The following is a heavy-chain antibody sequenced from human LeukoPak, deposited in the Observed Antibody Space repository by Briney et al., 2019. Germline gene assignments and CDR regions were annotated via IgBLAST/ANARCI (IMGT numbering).Heavy chain of an antibody. J-gene: IGHJ6*02. D-gene: IGHD6-6*01. CDR2: IIPIFGTA. Sequence: ASVKVSCKASGGTFSSYAISWVRQAPGQGLEWMGGIIPIFGTANYAQKFQGRVTITADESTSTAYMELSSLRSEDTAVYYCARGLGYYYYYGMDVWGQGTTVTVSS. CDR3: ARGLGYYYYYGMDV. CDR1: GGTFSSYA. V-gene: IGHV1-69*13.